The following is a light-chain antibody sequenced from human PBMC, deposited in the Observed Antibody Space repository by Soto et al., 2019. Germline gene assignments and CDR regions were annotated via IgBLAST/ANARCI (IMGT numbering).Light chain of an antibody. CDR1: SSNIGNNP. J-gene: IGLJ3*02. Sequence: QSVLTQPPSVSAAPGQRVTISCSGSSSNIGNNPVSWYQQLPLTAPKLLIYDNDKRPSGIPDRFSGSESGTSATLGITGLRTGDEADYYCVAWDGGLSAVVFGGGTKLTVL. CDR2: DND. CDR3: VAWDGGLSAVV. V-gene: IGLV1-51*01.